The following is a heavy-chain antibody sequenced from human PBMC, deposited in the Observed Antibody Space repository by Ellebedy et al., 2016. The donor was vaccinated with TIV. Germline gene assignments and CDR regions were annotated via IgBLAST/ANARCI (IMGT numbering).Heavy chain of an antibody. CDR1: GFTFSSYS. Sequence: GESLKISXAASGFTFSSYSMNWVRQAPGKGLEWVSYISSSSSTIYYADSVKGRFTISRDNAKNSLYLQMNSLRAEDTAVYYCAKGLVVAATDGMDVWGQGTTVTVSS. V-gene: IGHV3-48*01. D-gene: IGHD2-15*01. CDR2: ISSSSSTI. J-gene: IGHJ6*02. CDR3: AKGLVVAATDGMDV.